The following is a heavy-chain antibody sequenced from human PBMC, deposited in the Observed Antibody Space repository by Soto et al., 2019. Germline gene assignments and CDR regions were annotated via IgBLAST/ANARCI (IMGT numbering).Heavy chain of an antibody. J-gene: IGHJ6*03. CDR3: ARDTSLISSKLRYSYYYMDV. D-gene: IGHD4-17*01. Sequence: PGGSLRLSCAASGFTVSSNYMSWVRQAPGKGLEWVSVIYSGGSTYYADSVKGRFTISRDNSKNTLYLQMNSLRAEDTAVYYCARDTSLISSKLRYSYYYMDVWGKGTTVTVSS. CDR1: GFTVSSNY. CDR2: IYSGGST. V-gene: IGHV3-66*01.